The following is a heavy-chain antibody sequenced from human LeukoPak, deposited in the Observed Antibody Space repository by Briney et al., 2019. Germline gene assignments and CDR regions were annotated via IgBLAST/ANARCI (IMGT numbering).Heavy chain of an antibody. CDR1: GFTFNNAW. Sequence: PGGSLRLSCAASGFTFNNAWMSWVRQTPGKGLEWVGRIKSKIDGGTTDYAAPVKGRFTISRDDSKNTLYLQMNSLKTDDTAVYYCTRYSSSGWVWGQGTLVTVSS. J-gene: IGHJ4*02. V-gene: IGHV3-15*01. CDR3: TRYSSSGWV. D-gene: IGHD6-19*01. CDR2: IKSKIDGGTT.